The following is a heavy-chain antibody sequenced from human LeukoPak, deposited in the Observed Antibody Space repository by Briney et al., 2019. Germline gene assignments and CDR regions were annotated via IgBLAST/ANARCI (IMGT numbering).Heavy chain of an antibody. J-gene: IGHJ5*02. Sequence: GRSLTLSCAASGFTFSSFGMHWVRQAPGKGLEWVAVIRYDASNKYYADSVKGRFTISRDNSKNTLYLQMNSLRDDDTAVYYCVRGVGVSRFNYFDPWGQGTLVTVSS. CDR2: IRYDASNK. CDR3: VRGVGVSRFNYFDP. D-gene: IGHD1-26*01. CDR1: GFTFSSFG. V-gene: IGHV3-33*01.